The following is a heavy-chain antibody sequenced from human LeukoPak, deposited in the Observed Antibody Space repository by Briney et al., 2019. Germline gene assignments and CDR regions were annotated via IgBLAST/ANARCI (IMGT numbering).Heavy chain of an antibody. D-gene: IGHD4-23*01. CDR3: ARLPTVVKYGMDV. V-gene: IGHV4-59*08. CDR1: GGSISSYY. J-gene: IGHJ6*02. Sequence: PSGTLSLTCTVSGGSISSYYWSWIRQPPGKGLEWIGYIYYSGSTNYNPSLKSRVTISVDTSKNQFSLKLSSVTAADTAVYYCARLPTVVKYGMDVWGQGTTVTVSS. CDR2: IYYSGST.